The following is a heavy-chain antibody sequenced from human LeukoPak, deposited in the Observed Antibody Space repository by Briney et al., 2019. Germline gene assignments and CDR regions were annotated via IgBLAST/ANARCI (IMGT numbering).Heavy chain of an antibody. CDR2: IHTSGTT. J-gene: IGHJ4*02. V-gene: IGHV4-4*07. Sequence: PSETLSLTCTVSGGSISSYYWSWIRQPAGKGLEWIGRIHTSGTTNYSPSLKSRLTMSVDTSKNQFSLELTSVTAADTAVYYCAREETTRSQRAFDYWGQGSLVTVSS. CDR3: AREETTRSQRAFDY. D-gene: IGHD2-15*01. CDR1: GGSISSYY.